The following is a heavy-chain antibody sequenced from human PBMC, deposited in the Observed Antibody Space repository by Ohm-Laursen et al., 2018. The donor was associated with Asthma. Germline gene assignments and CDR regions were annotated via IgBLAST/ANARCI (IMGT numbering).Heavy chain of an antibody. CDR2: ISWNSGSI. CDR3: AKDLSRHYDFWSGYRSYYYYGMDV. D-gene: IGHD3-3*01. CDR1: GFTFDDYV. V-gene: IGHV3-9*01. J-gene: IGHJ6*02. Sequence: SLRLSCTASGFTFDDYVMHWVRQAPGKGLEWVSGISWNSGSIGYADSVKGRFTISRDNAKNSLYLQMNSLRAEDTALYYCAKDLSRHYDFWSGYRSYYYYGMDVWGQGTTVTVSS.